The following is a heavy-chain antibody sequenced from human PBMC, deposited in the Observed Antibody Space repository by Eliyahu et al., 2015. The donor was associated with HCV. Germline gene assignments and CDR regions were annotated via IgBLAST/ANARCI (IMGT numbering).Heavy chain of an antibody. CDR3: ARPYYYDSSGYYDY. V-gene: IGHV3-30-3*01. CDR2: ISYDGSNK. CDR1: GFTFSSYA. Sequence: QVQLVESGGGVVQPGRSLRLSCAASGFTFSSYAMHWVRQAPGKGLEWVAVISYDGSNKYYADSVKGRFTISRDNSKNTLYLQMNSLRAEDTAVYYCARPYYYDSSGYYDYWGQGTLVTVSS. J-gene: IGHJ4*02. D-gene: IGHD3-22*01.